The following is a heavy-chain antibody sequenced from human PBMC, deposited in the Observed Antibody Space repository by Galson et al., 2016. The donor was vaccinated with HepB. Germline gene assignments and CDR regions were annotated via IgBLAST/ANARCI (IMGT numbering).Heavy chain of an antibody. CDR1: GYTFTNYW. CDR2: IYPGDSDT. D-gene: IGHD2-21*01. J-gene: IGHJ3*02. CDR3: ARSQQIVVMSASDAFDI. Sequence: QSGAEVKKPGESLQISCKGSGYTFTNYWIGWVRQMPGKGLEWMGIIYPGDSDTRYSPSFQGQVTISADKSISTAYLQGSSLRASDTAMYYCARSQQIVVMSASDAFDIWGQGTLVTVSS. V-gene: IGHV5-51*01.